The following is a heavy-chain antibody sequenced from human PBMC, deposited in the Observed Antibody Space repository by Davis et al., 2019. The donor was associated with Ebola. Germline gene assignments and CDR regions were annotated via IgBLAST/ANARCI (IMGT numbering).Heavy chain of an antibody. Sequence: MPLETLSLTCTVSGGSISTYYWSWIRQPPGKGLEWIGHIYYSGSTKYNLSLKGRVAISVDTSKNQFSLKLSSVTAADTAVYYCARSYGAAPFDYWGQGTLVTVSS. CDR2: IYYSGST. V-gene: IGHV4-59*08. J-gene: IGHJ4*02. CDR3: ARSYGAAPFDY. CDR1: GGSISTYY. D-gene: IGHD4/OR15-4a*01.